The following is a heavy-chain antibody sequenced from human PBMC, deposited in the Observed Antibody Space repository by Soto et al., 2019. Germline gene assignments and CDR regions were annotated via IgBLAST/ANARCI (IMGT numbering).Heavy chain of an antibody. Sequence: ASLKVSCKASGYTFTSYGISWVRQAPGQGLEWMGWISAYNGNTNYAQKLQGRVTMTTDTSTSTAYMELRSLRSDDTAVYYCARDRYCSGGSCYRYYYYGMDVWGQGTTVTVSS. CDR2: ISAYNGNT. D-gene: IGHD2-15*01. CDR3: ARDRYCSGGSCYRYYYYGMDV. J-gene: IGHJ6*02. V-gene: IGHV1-18*04. CDR1: GYTFTSYG.